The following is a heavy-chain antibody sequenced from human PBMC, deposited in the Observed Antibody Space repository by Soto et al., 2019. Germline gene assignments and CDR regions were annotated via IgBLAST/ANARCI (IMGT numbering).Heavy chain of an antibody. CDR2: ISWNSGSI. Sequence: GGSLRLSCAASGFSFDDYAMHWVRQAPGKGLEWVSGISWNSGSIGNADPVKGRFTTTRDNAKNSLYLKMNSLRAEDTALYYCAKHIRGRPSYYFDYWGQGTLVTVSS. V-gene: IGHV3-9*01. J-gene: IGHJ4*02. CDR3: AKHIRGRPSYYFDY. D-gene: IGHD6-6*01. CDR1: GFSFDDYA.